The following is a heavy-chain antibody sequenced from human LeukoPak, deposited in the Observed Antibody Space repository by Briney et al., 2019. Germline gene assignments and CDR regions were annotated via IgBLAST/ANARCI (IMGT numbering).Heavy chain of an antibody. J-gene: IGHJ4*02. CDR1: GFTFNDAW. Sequence: GGSLRLSCAASGFTFNDAWMNWVRQAPGKGLEWVGRIKRKTEGGTTDYGAPVKGRFSISRDDSKNTAHLQMNSLKTEDTAFYYCTTGNFGPYWGQGTLVTVSS. V-gene: IGHV3-15*07. CDR3: TTGNFGPY. D-gene: IGHD3-10*01. CDR2: IKRKTEGGTT.